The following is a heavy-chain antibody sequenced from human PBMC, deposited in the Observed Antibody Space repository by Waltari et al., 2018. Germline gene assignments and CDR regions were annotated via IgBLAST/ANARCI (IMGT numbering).Heavy chain of an antibody. Sequence: EVQLVESGGGLLQPGGSLRLSCAASGFAFSTYWMHWVRQVPGKGLVWVSRIKSDGISTGYADSVKGRFTISRDNAKNTLYLQMNSLRAEDTALYYCARARRDGYSFFDYWGQGTLVTVSS. CDR1: GFAFSTYW. CDR2: IKSDGIST. J-gene: IGHJ4*02. V-gene: IGHV3-74*01. D-gene: IGHD5-18*01. CDR3: ARARRDGYSFFDY.